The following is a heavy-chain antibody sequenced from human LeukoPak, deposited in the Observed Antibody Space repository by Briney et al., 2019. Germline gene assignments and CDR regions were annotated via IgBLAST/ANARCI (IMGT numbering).Heavy chain of an antibody. J-gene: IGHJ4*02. CDR1: GFTFSSYS. D-gene: IGHD3-22*01. V-gene: IGHV3-21*01. CDR3: ASLDYYDSSGHDY. CDR2: ISSSSSYI. Sequence: PGGSLRLSCAASGFTFSSYSMNWVRQAPGKGLEWVSSISSSSSYIYYADSVKGRFTISRDNAKNSLYLQMNSLRAEDTAVYYCASLDYYDSSGHDYWGQGTLVTVSS.